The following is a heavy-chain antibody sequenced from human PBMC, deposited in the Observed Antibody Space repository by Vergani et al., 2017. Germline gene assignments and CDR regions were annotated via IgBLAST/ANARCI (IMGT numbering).Heavy chain of an antibody. CDR2: ISGSGGST. Sequence: EVQLLESGGGLVQPGGSLRLSCAASGFTFSSYAMSWVRQAPGKGLEWVSAISGSGGSTYYADSVKGRFTISRDNSKNTLYLQMNSLRAEDTAVYYCAKRGSTQQLDLIYGMDVWGQGTTVTVSS. V-gene: IGHV3-23*01. CDR3: AKRGSTQQLDLIYGMDV. D-gene: IGHD6-13*01. J-gene: IGHJ6*02. CDR1: GFTFSSYA.